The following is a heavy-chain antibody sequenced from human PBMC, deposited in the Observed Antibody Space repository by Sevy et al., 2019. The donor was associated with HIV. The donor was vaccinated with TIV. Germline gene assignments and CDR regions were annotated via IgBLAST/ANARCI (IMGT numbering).Heavy chain of an antibody. CDR3: ARDHGYSNGWFPYYYYHGMDV. J-gene: IGHJ6*02. Sequence: SETLSLTCTVSGGSINSNNYYWTWIRQHPGKGLEWIGYIYYSGNTYYNPSLKSRLTISIDKSKNQFSLRLSSVTAADTAIYYWARDHGYSNGWFPYYYYHGMDVWGQGTTVTVSS. CDR1: GGSINSNNYY. CDR2: IYYSGNT. D-gene: IGHD6-19*01. V-gene: IGHV4-31*03.